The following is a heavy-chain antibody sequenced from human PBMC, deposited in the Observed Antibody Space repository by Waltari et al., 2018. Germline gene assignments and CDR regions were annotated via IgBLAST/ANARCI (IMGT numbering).Heavy chain of an antibody. D-gene: IGHD2-15*01. J-gene: IGHJ4*02. Sequence: EVQLVESGGGLVQPGGSLRLSCAASGFTFSSSWMHWVRQAPGKGLGWVSRMNSDGSSTSYADSVKGRFTISRDNAKNTLYLQMNSLRAEDTAVYYCARVVTPISGFDYWGQGTLVTVSS. V-gene: IGHV3-74*01. CDR3: ARVVTPISGFDY. CDR1: GFTFSSSW. CDR2: MNSDGSST.